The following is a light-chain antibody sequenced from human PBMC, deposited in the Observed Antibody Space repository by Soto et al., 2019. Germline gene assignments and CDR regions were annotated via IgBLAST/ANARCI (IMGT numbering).Light chain of an antibody. V-gene: IGLV1-40*01. CDR3: ATWDDTLNGL. J-gene: IGLJ2*01. CDR2: GNS. Sequence: QSVLTQPPSVSGAPGQRVTISCTGSSSNIGAGYDVHWYQQLPGTAPKLLIYGNSNRPSGVPDRFSGSKSGTSASLAISDLQSEDEADYYCATWDDTLNGLFGGGTKLTVL. CDR1: SSNIGAGYD.